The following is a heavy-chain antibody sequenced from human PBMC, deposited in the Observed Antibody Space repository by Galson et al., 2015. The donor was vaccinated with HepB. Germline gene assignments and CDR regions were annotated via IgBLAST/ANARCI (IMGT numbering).Heavy chain of an antibody. D-gene: IGHD2-2*01. J-gene: IGHJ4*02. CDR1: GFIFNNYA. CDR3: AKDAAMDSIELYYFDY. CDR2: ISGNGGST. Sequence: SLRLSCAASGFIFNNYAMSWVRQAPGKGLEWVSAISGNGGSTDYADSVEGRFTISRDNSKNTLYLQMNSLSAEDTAVYYCAKDAAMDSIELYYFDYWGQGTLVTVSS. V-gene: IGHV3-23*01.